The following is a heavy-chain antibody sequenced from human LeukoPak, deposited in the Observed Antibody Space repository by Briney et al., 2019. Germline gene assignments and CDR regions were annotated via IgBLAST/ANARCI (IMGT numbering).Heavy chain of an antibody. Sequence: PGGSLRLSCAASGFTFSDYYMSWIRQAPGKGLEWVSYISSSGSTIYYADSVKGRFTISRDNSKNTLYLQMNSLRAEDTAVYYCAKDRGSSSSALVYWGQGTLVTVSS. V-gene: IGHV3-11*04. CDR1: GFTFSDYY. D-gene: IGHD6-6*01. J-gene: IGHJ4*02. CDR3: AKDRGSSSSALVY. CDR2: ISSSGSTI.